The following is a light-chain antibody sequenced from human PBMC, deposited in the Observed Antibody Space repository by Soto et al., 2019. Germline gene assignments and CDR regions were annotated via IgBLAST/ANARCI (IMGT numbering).Light chain of an antibody. J-gene: IGKJ3*01. CDR3: QQYHSLPFT. CDR1: QDISRY. CDR2: EAS. Sequence: DIQMTQSPSSLSASVGDRITITCQASQDISRYLIWYQQTPGKAPKILIYEASNLERGVPSRFSGSGSGTDFTFTINSLQPEDIATYYCQQYHSLPFTFGPGTKFDIK. V-gene: IGKV1-33*01.